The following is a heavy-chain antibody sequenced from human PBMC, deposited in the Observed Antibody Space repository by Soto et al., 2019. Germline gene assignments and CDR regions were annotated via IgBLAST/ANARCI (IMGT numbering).Heavy chain of an antibody. J-gene: IGHJ5*02. CDR3: ARDANYYDSKSWFDP. CDR2: IYYSGST. Sequence: SETLSLTCTVSGGSISSGGYYWSWIRQHPGKGLEWIGYIYYSGSTYYNPSLKSRVTISVDTSKNQFSLKLSSVTAADTAVYYCARDANYYDSKSWFDPWGQGTLVTVSS. D-gene: IGHD3-22*01. V-gene: IGHV4-31*03. CDR1: GGSISSGGYY.